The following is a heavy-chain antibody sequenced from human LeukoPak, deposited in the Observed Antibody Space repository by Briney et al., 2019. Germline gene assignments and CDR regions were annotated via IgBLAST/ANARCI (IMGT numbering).Heavy chain of an antibody. D-gene: IGHD6-19*01. CDR1: GFTFDDYA. V-gene: IGHV3-9*03. J-gene: IGHJ4*02. CDR3: VRGVAGHYFDY. Sequence: PGGSLRLSCAASGFTFDDYAMHWVRQAPGKGLEWVSGISWNSGSIGYADSVTGRFTISRDNAKNSLYLQMNSLRAEDMALYYCVRGVAGHYFDYWGQGTLVTVSS. CDR2: ISWNSGSI.